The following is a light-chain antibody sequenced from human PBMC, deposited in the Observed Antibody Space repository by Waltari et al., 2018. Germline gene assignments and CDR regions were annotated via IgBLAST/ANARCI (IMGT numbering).Light chain of an antibody. CDR2: GTS. CDR3: QHYVRLPAT. CDR1: QSVSRA. J-gene: IGKJ1*01. V-gene: IGKV3-20*01. Sequence: EIVLTQSPGTLSLSPRERATLSCRTSQSVSRALAWYQQTPGQDPRLLIYGTSNRATGIPDRFCGSGSWTDFSLTLSRLEPEDVAVYFCQHYVRLPATFGQGTKVEIK.